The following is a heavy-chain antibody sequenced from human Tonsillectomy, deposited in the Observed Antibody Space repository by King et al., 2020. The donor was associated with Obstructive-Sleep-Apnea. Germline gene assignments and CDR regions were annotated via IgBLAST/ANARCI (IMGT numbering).Heavy chain of an antibody. CDR3: ARVVVYYYESSGYFDY. V-gene: IGHV3-30*04. Sequence: VQLVESGGGVVQPGRSLRLSCAASGFTFSSYAMHWVRQAPGKGLEWVAVISYDGRSKNYADSVKGRFTISRDNSKNTLYLQMNSLRAEDTAVYYCARVVVYYYESSGYFDYWGQGTLVTVSS. J-gene: IGHJ4*02. CDR1: GFTFSSYA. D-gene: IGHD3-22*01. CDR2: ISYDGRSK.